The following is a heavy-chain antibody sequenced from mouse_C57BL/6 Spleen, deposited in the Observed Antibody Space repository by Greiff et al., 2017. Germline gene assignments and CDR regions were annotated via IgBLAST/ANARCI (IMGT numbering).Heavy chain of an antibody. CDR2: ILPGSGST. CDR1: GYTFTGYW. Sequence: QVQLQQSGAELMKPGASVTLSCKATGYTFTGYWLEWVKQRPGHGLEWIGEILPGSGSTNYNEKFKGKATFTADTASNSAYMQLSSLPTEDSAIYYCARLERDYYAMDYWGQGASVTVSS. V-gene: IGHV1-9*01. CDR3: ARLERDYYAMDY. J-gene: IGHJ4*01.